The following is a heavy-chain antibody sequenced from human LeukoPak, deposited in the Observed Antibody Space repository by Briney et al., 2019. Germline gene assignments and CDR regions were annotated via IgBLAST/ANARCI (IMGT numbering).Heavy chain of an antibody. J-gene: IGHJ4*02. CDR3: ARVAGGMLRPYSSSLDY. CDR2: INPNSGGT. CDR1: GYTFTGYY. Sequence: GASVKVSCKASGYTFTGYYMHWVRQAPGQGLEWMGWINPNSGGTNYAQKFQGRVTMTRDTSISTAYMELSRLRSDDTAVYYCARVAGGMLRPYSSSLDYWGQGTLVTVSS. V-gene: IGHV1-2*02. D-gene: IGHD6-13*01.